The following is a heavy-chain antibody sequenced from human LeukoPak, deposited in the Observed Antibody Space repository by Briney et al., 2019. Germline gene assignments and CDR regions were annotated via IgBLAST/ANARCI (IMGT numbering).Heavy chain of an antibody. CDR3: ARGVVVIAMNWLDP. CDR2: INPNSGGT. Sequence: SVKLSCKASRYTFTGYYMHWVRQAPGQGLEWMGWINPNSGGTNYAQKFQGRVTMTRDTSISTAYMELSRLRSDDTAVYYCARGVVVIAMNWLDPWGQGTLVTVSS. J-gene: IGHJ5*02. D-gene: IGHD2-21*01. V-gene: IGHV1-2*02. CDR1: RYTFTGYY.